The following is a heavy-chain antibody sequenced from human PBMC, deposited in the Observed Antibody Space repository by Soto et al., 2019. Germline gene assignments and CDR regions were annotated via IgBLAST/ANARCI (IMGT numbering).Heavy chain of an antibody. CDR3: ARRDRSGFSYWLDT. V-gene: IGHV4-31*03. D-gene: IGHD3-22*01. CDR1: GGSISSGDYY. CDR2: IYFSGTT. J-gene: IGHJ5*02. Sequence: SLTCTVSGGSISSGDYYWSWIRQRPGKGLEWIGTIYFSGTTYYNPSLKSRVTISVDTSKNQFSLNLSSVTAADTAVYYCARRDRSGFSYWLDTWGQGTLVTVSS.